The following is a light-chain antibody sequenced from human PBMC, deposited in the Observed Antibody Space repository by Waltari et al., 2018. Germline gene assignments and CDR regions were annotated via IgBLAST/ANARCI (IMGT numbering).Light chain of an antibody. V-gene: IGLV4-69*01. Sequence: QLVVTQSPSASASLGASVKLTCTLSSGHSSNIIAWLQQQPEKGPRYLSKVNSDGSHSRGDGIPDRFSGSSSGAERYLTISRLQAEDEADYYCQTGGHGTWVFGGGTKLTVL. CDR3: QTGGHGTWV. J-gene: IGLJ3*02. CDR1: SGHSSNI. CDR2: VNSDGSH.